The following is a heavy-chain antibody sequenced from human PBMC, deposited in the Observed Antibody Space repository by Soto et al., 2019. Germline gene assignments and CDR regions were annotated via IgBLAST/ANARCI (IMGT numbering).Heavy chain of an antibody. CDR3: ARGNEYGGNFDY. D-gene: IGHD2-15*01. V-gene: IGHV1-8*01. CDR2: MNPNSGNT. Sequence: QVQLVQSGAEVKKPGASVKVSCKASGYTFTSYDINWVRQATGQGLESMGWMNPNSGNTAYAQKFQGRVTMTRNTSISTAYQELSSLRSEDTAVYYCARGNEYGGNFDYWGQGTLVTVSS. CDR1: GYTFTSYD. J-gene: IGHJ4*02.